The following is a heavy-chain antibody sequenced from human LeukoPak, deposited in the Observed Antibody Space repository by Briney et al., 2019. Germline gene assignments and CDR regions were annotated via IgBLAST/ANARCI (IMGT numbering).Heavy chain of an antibody. V-gene: IGHV4-61*01. CDR3: AREGASYYDSSGYYEGTDC. CDR1: GGSVSSGSYH. D-gene: IGHD3-22*01. Sequence: PSETLSLTCTVSGGSVSSGSYHWSWIRQPPGKGLEWIGYIYDSGSTNYNPSLKSRVTISVDTSKNQVSLKLSSVTAADTAVYFCAREGASYYDSSGYYEGTDCWGQGTLVTVSS. CDR2: IYDSGST. J-gene: IGHJ4*02.